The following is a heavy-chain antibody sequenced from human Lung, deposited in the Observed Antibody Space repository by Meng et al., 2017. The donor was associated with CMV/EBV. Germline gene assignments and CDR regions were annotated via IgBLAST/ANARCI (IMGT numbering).Heavy chain of an antibody. D-gene: IGHD2-2*01. CDR2: ISYDGSNK. J-gene: IGHJ4*02. Sequence: GESXKISCAGSGFTFSSSAMHWVRQVPGKGLAWVAFISYDGSNKYFAGSVKGRFTISRDNSKNTLYLQMNSRRAEDTAVYYCAKSHPDVVQVAVGILDYWXQGTXVTVSS. V-gene: IGHV3-30*02. CDR1: GFTFSSSA. CDR3: AKSHPDVVQVAVGILDY.